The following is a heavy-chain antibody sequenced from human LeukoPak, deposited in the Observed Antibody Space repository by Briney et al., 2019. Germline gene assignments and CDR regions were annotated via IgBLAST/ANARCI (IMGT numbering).Heavy chain of an antibody. Sequence: PSETLSLTFTVFGGSISSYYWSWIRQPPGKGLEWIGYIYYSGSTNYNPSLKSRVTISVDTSKNQFSLKLSSVTAADTAVYYCARGYSYGYGYWGQGTLVTVSS. CDR1: GGSISSYY. V-gene: IGHV4-59*01. J-gene: IGHJ4*02. CDR2: IYYSGST. D-gene: IGHD5-18*01. CDR3: ARGYSYGYGY.